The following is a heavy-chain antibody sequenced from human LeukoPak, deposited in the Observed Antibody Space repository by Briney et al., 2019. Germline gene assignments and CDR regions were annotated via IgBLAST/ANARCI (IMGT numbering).Heavy chain of an antibody. CDR3: ARTDGYSNYFWD. J-gene: IGHJ4*02. V-gene: IGHV5-10-1*01. Sequence: GESLKISCKGSGYSFTSYWISWVRQMPGKGLEWMGRIDPSDSYTNYSPSFQGHVTISADKSISTAYLQWSSLKASDTAMYYCARTDGYSNYFWDWGQGTLVTVSS. D-gene: IGHD4-11*01. CDR1: GYSFTSYW. CDR2: IDPSDSYT.